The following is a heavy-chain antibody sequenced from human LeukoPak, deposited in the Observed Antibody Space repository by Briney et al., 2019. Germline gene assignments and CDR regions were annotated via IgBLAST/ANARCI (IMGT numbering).Heavy chain of an antibody. CDR1: GGSIRGYC. V-gene: IGHV4-59*01. J-gene: IGHJ5*02. Sequence: AETLSLTCTVSGGSIRGYCWSWIRQPPGKGLEWLGYIYYSGTTNYNPSLKSRLTISVDTSKNQFSLKLSSVTAADTAVYYCARNAYASSWYWFDPWGLGALVTVSS. CDR3: ARNAYASSWYWFDP. CDR2: IYYSGTT. D-gene: IGHD6-13*01.